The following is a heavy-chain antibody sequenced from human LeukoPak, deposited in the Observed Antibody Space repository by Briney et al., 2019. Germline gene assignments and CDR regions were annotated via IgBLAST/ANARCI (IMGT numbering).Heavy chain of an antibody. CDR1: GFTFDDYA. CDR2: ISWNSGSI. Sequence: GGSLRLSCAASGFTFDDYAMHWVRHGPGKGLEWVSGISWNSGSIGYADSVKGRFTISRDNAKNSLYLQMNSLRAEDTALYYCAKVREGSDGYNSYYFDYWGQGTLVTVSS. J-gene: IGHJ4*02. D-gene: IGHD5-24*01. CDR3: AKVREGSDGYNSYYFDY. V-gene: IGHV3-9*01.